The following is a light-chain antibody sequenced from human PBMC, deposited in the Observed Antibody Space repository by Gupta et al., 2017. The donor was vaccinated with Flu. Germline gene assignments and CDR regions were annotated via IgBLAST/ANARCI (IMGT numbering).Light chain of an antibody. CDR3: QQYNSFPLT. CDR2: AAS. Sequence: DIQLNQSRSSLSAPVGERVTSTCRASQDIRTWLAWYQQKPEKAPKSLIYAASNLQRGVTSRFSGGGSGTDFTLTISSLQPEYFATYYCQQYNSFPLTFGGGTKVEIK. V-gene: IGKV1D-16*01. J-gene: IGKJ4*01. CDR1: QDIRTW.